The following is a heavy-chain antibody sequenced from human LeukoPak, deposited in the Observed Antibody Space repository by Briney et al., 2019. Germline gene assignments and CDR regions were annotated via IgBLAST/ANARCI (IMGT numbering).Heavy chain of an antibody. V-gene: IGHV3-33*01. CDR1: GFTFSSHG. D-gene: IGHD6-19*01. CDR2: IWYDGSNK. Sequence: GRSLRLSCAASGFTFSSHGMHWVRQAPGKGLEWVAVIWYDGSNKFYADSVRGRFTISRDNSKNTLYVQMNSLRAEDTAAYYCARGRGSGWYDAFDIWGQGTMVTVSS. J-gene: IGHJ3*02. CDR3: ARGRGSGWYDAFDI.